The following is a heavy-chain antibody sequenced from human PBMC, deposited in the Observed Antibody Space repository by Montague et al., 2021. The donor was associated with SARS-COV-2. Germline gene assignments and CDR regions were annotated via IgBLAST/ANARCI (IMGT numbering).Heavy chain of an antibody. CDR2: IYSGGST. CDR1: GFTVSNNY. CDR3: ARDAEGIAARRSDAFDI. D-gene: IGHD6-6*01. J-gene: IGHJ3*02. V-gene: IGHV3-53*01. Sequence: SLRLSCTASGFTVSNNYMSWVRQAPRKGLEWVSVIYSGGSTYYAASVKGRFTISRDNSKNTLYLQMNSLRAEDTAVYYSARDAEGIAARRSDAFDIWGQGTMVTVSS.